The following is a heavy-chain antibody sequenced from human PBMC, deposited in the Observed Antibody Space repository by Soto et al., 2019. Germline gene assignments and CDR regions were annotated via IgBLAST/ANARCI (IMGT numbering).Heavy chain of an antibody. Sequence: GGSLRLSCAASGFTFSSYCRHWVRQAPGKGLEWVAVIWYDGSNKYYADSVKGRFTISRDNSKNTLYLQMNSLRAEDTAVYYCARDITSEDYYDSSGPYDYWGQGTLVTVSS. J-gene: IGHJ4*02. CDR1: GFTFSSYC. CDR2: IWYDGSNK. CDR3: ARDITSEDYYDSSGPYDY. V-gene: IGHV3-33*01. D-gene: IGHD3-22*01.